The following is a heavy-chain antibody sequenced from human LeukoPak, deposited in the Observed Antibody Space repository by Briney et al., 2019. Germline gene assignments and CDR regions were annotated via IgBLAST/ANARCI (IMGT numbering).Heavy chain of an antibody. CDR2: FSSGGTDT. D-gene: IGHD5-12*01. J-gene: IGHJ3*02. CDR3: VKDSVRGYSGYGNDGFEI. CDR1: GFTFSTYP. Sequence: GGSLRLSCAASGFTFSTYPISWVRQAPGKGLEWVSAFSSGGTDTYYADSVRGRFTISRDNSKNTLYLQMNSLRAEDTAVYYCVKDSVRGYSGYGNDGFEIWGQGTMVTVSS. V-gene: IGHV3-23*01.